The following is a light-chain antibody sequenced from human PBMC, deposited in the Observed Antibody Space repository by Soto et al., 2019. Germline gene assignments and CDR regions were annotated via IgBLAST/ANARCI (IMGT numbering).Light chain of an antibody. CDR3: SSYAGTTTHVV. J-gene: IGLJ2*01. CDR1: SSDVGRYNL. V-gene: IGLV2-23*01. CDR2: EGS. Sequence: QSALTQPASVSGSPGQSITISFTGSSSDVGRYNLVSWYQHHPGKAPKLMIYEGSKPPSGVSNRFSGSKSGSTASLTISGLQAEDEADYCYSSYAGTTTHVVFGGGTKLTVL.